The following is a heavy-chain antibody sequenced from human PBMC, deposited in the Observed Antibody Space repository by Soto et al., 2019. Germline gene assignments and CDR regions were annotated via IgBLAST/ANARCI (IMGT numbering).Heavy chain of an antibody. Sequence: EVHLVESGGGLVQPGGSLRVSCAASGFPFSNYWMDWVRQTPGKGLVWVARIYSDVSSTRYADSVKGRFTISRDNAKNTLFLQMNSLRVEDTAVYYCAREWRHWVEETYYYYMDVWGKGTPVTVSS. D-gene: IGHD3-16*01. CDR1: GFPFSNYW. CDR3: AREWRHWVEETYYYYMDV. CDR2: IYSDVSST. V-gene: IGHV3-74*01. J-gene: IGHJ6*03.